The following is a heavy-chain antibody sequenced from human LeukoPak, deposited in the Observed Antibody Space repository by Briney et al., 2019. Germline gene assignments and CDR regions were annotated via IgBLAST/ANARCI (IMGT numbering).Heavy chain of an antibody. CDR1: GFTVSSNY. J-gene: IGHJ1*01. Sequence: GGSLRLSCAASGFTVSSNYMSWVRQAPGKGLEWVSVIYSGGSTYYADSVKGRFTISRDNSKNTLYLQMNSLRAEDTAVYYCARGTLRKQYFQHWSQGTLVTVSS. CDR2: IYSGGST. D-gene: IGHD3/OR15-3a*01. CDR3: ARGTLRKQYFQH. V-gene: IGHV3-66*01.